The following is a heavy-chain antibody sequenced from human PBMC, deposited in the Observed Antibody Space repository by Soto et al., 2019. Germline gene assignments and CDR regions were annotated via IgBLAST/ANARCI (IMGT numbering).Heavy chain of an antibody. V-gene: IGHV3-9*01. Sequence: PRLSCAASGFTFDDYAMHWVLQAPGKGLEWVSGISWNSGSIGYADSVKGRFTISRDNAKNSLYLQMNSLRAEDTALYYCAKAAGGIAARPFYYYGMDVWGQGTTVTVSS. CDR3: AKAAGGIAARPFYYYGMDV. CDR1: GFTFDDYA. J-gene: IGHJ6*02. CDR2: ISWNSGSI. D-gene: IGHD6-6*01.